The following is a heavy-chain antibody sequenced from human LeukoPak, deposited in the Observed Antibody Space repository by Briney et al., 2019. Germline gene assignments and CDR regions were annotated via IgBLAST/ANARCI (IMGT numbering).Heavy chain of an antibody. CDR1: GFTFDDYG. J-gene: IGHJ4*02. V-gene: IGHV3-20*04. CDR2: INWNGGST. CDR3: ARGLYYYDSSGYYYLGY. Sequence: PGGSLRLSCAASGFTFDDYGMSWVRQAPGKGLEWVSGINWNGGSTGYADSVKGRFTISRANAKNSLYLQMNSLRAEDTALYYCARGLYYYDSSGYYYLGYWGQGTLVTVSS. D-gene: IGHD3-22*01.